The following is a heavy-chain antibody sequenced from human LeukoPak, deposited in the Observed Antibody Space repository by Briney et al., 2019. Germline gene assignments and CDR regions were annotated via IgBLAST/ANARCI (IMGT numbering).Heavy chain of an antibody. CDR1: GYSISSGYY. Sequence: SETLSLTCTVSGYSISSGYYWGWIRQPPGRGLEWIGSIYHSGTSYYNPSLKSRVTISVDTSKNQFSLNLSSVTAADTADYYCARDLGRYYDRGTLSAFDIWGQGTMVTVSS. J-gene: IGHJ3*02. D-gene: IGHD3-9*01. V-gene: IGHV4-38-2*02. CDR3: ARDLGRYYDRGTLSAFDI. CDR2: IYHSGTS.